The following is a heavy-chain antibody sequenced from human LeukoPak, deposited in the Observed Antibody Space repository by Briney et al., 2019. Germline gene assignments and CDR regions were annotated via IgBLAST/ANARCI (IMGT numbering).Heavy chain of an antibody. V-gene: IGHV1-8*01. CDR1: GYTFTSHD. CDR3: ARGIAAAGISDYMDV. CDR2: MNPNSGNT. Sequence: ASVKVSCKASGYTFTSHDINWVRQATGQGLEWMGWMNPNSGNTGYAQKFQGRVTMTRNTSISTAYMELSSLRSEDTAVYYCARGIAAAGISDYMDVWGKGTTVTVSS. D-gene: IGHD6-13*01. J-gene: IGHJ6*03.